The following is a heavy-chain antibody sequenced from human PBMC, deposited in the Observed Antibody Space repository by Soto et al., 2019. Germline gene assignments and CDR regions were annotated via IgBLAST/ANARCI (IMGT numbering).Heavy chain of an antibody. D-gene: IGHD6-13*01. CDR2: IWDDGGNK. Sequence: QVHLVESGGGVVQPGRSLRLSCAASGFTFSSYGMHWVRQAPGKGLEWVAVIWDDGGNKYYADSVKGRFTISRDNSKNTLYLQMNSLRAEDTAMYYCARERSFAAAGDFNWGQGTLVTVSS. J-gene: IGHJ4*02. CDR1: GFTFSSYG. CDR3: ARERSFAAAGDFN. V-gene: IGHV3-33*01.